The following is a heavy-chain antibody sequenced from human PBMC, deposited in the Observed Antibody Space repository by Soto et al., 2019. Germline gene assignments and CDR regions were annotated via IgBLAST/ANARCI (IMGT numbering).Heavy chain of an antibody. CDR2: IKQDGSKK. CDR1: GFTFSTYW. Sequence: EVQLVESGGGLVQPGGSRRLSCAASGFTFSTYWMSWVRQAPGKGLEWVANIKQDGSKKHYVDAVKGRFTISRDNAKNSLYLQMNSRRAEDTAVYYCAREWALWGQGSLVTVSS. V-gene: IGHV3-7*01. CDR3: AREWAL. D-gene: IGHD1-26*01. J-gene: IGHJ4*02.